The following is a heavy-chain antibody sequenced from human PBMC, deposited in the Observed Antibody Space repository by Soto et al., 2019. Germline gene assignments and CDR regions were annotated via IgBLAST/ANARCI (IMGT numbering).Heavy chain of an antibody. CDR2: INQDGSEK. CDR1: GFTFSSHW. J-gene: IGHJ3*01. Sequence: GGSLRLSCAASGFTFSSHWMSWVRQAPGKGLEWVANINQDGSEKYYVDSVKGRFTISRDNAKNSLYLQMNSLRAEDTAVYYCERGAKPWGQGTMVTVSS. V-gene: IGHV3-7*01. CDR3: ERGAKP.